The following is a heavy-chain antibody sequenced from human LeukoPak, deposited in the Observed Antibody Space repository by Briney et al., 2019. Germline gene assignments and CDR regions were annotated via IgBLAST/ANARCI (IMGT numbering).Heavy chain of an antibody. CDR2: IFHTGST. Sequence: PSETLSLTCVVSGDSLSSGAYSWSWIRQPPGKGLEWIGYIFHTGSTFYNPSLKSRVTISVDNSKNPFSLRLSSVTAADTAVYYCARELWFANAPGSWLDPWGQGTLVTVSS. CDR1: GDSLSSGAYS. J-gene: IGHJ5*02. D-gene: IGHD3-10*01. CDR3: ARELWFANAPGSWLDP. V-gene: IGHV4-30-2*01.